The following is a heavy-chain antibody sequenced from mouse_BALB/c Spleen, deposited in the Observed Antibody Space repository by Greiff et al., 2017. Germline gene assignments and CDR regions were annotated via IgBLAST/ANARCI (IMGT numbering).Heavy chain of an antibody. CDR2: ISSGSSTI. CDR3: ARQEGRGAMDY. Sequence: EVQGVESGGGLVQPGGSRKLSCAASGFTFSSFGMHWVRQAPEKGLEWVAYISSGSSTIYYADTVKGRFTISRDNPKNTLFLQMTSLRSEDTAMYYCARQEGRGAMDYWGQGTSVTVSS. CDR1: GFTFSSFG. V-gene: IGHV5-17*02. D-gene: IGHD3-3*01. J-gene: IGHJ4*01.